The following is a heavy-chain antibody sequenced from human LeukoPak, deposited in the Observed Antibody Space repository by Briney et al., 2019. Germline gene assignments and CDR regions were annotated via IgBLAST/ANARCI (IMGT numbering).Heavy chain of an antibody. Sequence: GGPLRLSCAASGFTFSSYAMHWVRQAPGKGLEWVAVISYDGSNKYYVDSVKGRFTISRYNSKNTLYLQMNSLRSEDTAVYYCARGLDSGGYYRIYYFDYWGQGTLVTVSS. V-gene: IGHV3-30*04. CDR1: GFTFSSYA. CDR2: ISYDGSNK. CDR3: ARGLDSGGYYRIYYFDY. D-gene: IGHD3-22*01. J-gene: IGHJ4*02.